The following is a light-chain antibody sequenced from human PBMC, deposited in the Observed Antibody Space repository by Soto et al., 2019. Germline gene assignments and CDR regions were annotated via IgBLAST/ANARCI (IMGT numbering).Light chain of an antibody. V-gene: IGKV3-20*01. CDR1: QSVISTY. J-gene: IGKJ4*01. CDR2: GAS. CDR3: QYYCSPPHT. Sequence: ERVLTQSPGTLSLSTGERATLSCRASQSVISTYLAWYQQKPGQAPRLLIYGASSRATGIPDRFSGSGSGTDFTLTISRLEPEDFAVYYCQYYCSPPHTFGGGTKVEIK.